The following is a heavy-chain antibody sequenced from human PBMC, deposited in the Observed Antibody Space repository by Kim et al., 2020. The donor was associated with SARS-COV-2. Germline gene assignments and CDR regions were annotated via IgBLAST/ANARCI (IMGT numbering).Heavy chain of an antibody. V-gene: IGHV3-21*01. CDR2: ISSSSSYI. D-gene: IGHD5-12*01. CDR3: ARDQSRRDGYNLDY. Sequence: GGSLRLSCAASGFTFSSYSMNWVRQAPGKGLEWVSSISSSSSYIYYADSVKGRFTISRDNAKNSLYLQMNSLRAEDTAVYYCARDQSRRDGYNLDYWGQGTLVTVSS. CDR1: GFTFSSYS. J-gene: IGHJ4*02.